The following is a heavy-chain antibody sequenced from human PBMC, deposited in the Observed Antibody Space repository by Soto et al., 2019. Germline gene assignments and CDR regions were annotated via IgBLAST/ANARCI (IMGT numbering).Heavy chain of an antibody. V-gene: IGHV3-30*18. CDR1: GFTFNTYG. D-gene: IGHD5-18*01. CDR2: ISYDGSNK. CDR3: AKDIVRYTYGACDY. J-gene: IGHJ4*02. Sequence: QVQLVESGGAVVQPGKSLRPSCAASGFTFNTYGMYWVRQAPGKGLEWVAAISYDGSNKYHADSVKGRFTISRDNSKNTLYLQMNSLRVEDTAVYYCAKDIVRYTYGACDYWGQGALVTVSS.